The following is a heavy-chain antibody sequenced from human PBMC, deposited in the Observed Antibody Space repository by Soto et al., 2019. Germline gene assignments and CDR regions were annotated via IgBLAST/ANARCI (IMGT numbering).Heavy chain of an antibody. J-gene: IGHJ4*02. CDR1: GYTFTGYY. CDR2: INPNSGGT. D-gene: IGHD2-2*01. CDR3: ARDPASSTSPYYDY. Sequence: ASVKVSCKXSGYTFTGYYMHWVRQAPGQGLEWMGWINPNSGGTNYAQKFQGWVTMTRDTSISTAYMELSRLRSDDTAVYYCARDPASSTSPYYDYWGQGTLVTVSS. V-gene: IGHV1-2*04.